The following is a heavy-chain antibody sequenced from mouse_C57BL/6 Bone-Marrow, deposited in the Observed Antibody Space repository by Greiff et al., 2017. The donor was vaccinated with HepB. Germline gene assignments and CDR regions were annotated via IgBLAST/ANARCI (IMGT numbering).Heavy chain of an antibody. V-gene: IGHV14-3*01. CDR2: IDPANGNT. D-gene: IGHD4-1*01. J-gene: IGHJ4*01. Sequence: VQLQQSVAELVRPGASVKLSCTASGFNFKNTYMHWVKQRPEQGLEWIGRIDPANGNTKYAPKFQGKATITADKSSNTAYLQLSSLTSEDTAIYYCARTGSMDYWGQGTSVTVSS. CDR1: GFNFKNTY. CDR3: ARTGSMDY.